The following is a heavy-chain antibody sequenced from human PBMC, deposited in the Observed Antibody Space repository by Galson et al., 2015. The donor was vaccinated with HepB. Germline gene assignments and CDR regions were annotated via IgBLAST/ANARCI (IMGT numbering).Heavy chain of an antibody. Sequence: SLRLSCAASGFNFGGYAMTWVRQAPGKGLEWVSAISSRGGTTFYADSVKGRFTISRDNSKNTLYLEMNSLRAEDTAVYYCAKDQEAERYFDWVCDHWGQGTLVTVSS. CDR1: GFNFGGYA. CDR3: AKDQEAERYFDWVCDH. D-gene: IGHD3-9*01. CDR2: ISSRGGTT. V-gene: IGHV3-23*01. J-gene: IGHJ4*02.